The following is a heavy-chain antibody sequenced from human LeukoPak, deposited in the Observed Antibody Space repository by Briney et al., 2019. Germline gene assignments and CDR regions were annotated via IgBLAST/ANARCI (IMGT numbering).Heavy chain of an antibody. CDR2: IYHRGST. D-gene: IGHD3-22*01. Sequence: SETLSLTCTVSGGSISNDNWWSWVRQPPGKGLEWIGEIYHRGSTNYNPSLKNRVTISVDKSKNQFSLSPNSVTAADTAVYYCASRDYYDSTGYFHCWGQGTLVSVSS. CDR1: GGSISNDNW. J-gene: IGHJ4*02. CDR3: ASRDYYDSTGYFHC. V-gene: IGHV4-4*02.